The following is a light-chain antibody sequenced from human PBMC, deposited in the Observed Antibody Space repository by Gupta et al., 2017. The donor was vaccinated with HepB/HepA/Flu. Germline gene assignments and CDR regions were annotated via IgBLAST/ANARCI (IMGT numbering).Light chain of an antibody. CDR1: QSFTSW. Sequence: DIQMAQPPSTLSASVGDRVTITCRASQSFTSWLAWYQQKPGKAPKLLIYKASKAHNGVPSRFSGSASGTEFTLTISILHPDDFATYYCQQDNDFPWAFGQGTKVEIK. CDR3: QQDNDFPWA. V-gene: IGKV1-5*03. J-gene: IGKJ1*01. CDR2: KAS.